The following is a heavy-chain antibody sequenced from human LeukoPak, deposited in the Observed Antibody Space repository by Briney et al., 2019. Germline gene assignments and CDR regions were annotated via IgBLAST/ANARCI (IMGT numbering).Heavy chain of an antibody. CDR3: ARDRGYSNFDY. CDR2: IGIDSGNT. Sequence: GGSLRLSCAASGFTFSDYSMNWVRQAPGKGLEWISYIGIDSGNTNYADSVKGRFTISRDNAQNSLYLQVNSLRAEDTAVYFCARDRGYSNFDYWGQGTLVTVSS. J-gene: IGHJ4*02. D-gene: IGHD3-10*01. V-gene: IGHV3-48*04. CDR1: GFTFSDYS.